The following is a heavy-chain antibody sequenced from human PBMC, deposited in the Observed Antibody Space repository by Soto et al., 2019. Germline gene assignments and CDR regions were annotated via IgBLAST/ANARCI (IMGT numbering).Heavy chain of an antibody. Sequence: GGSLRLSCAASGFTFSSYAMSWVRQAPGKGLEWVSAISGSGGSTYYADSVKGRFTISRENAKNSLYLEMNRLRAEDTAVYYCARESEDLTSNFDYWGQGTLGPGSS. CDR3: ARESEDLTSNFDY. V-gene: IGHV3-23*01. CDR1: GFTFSSYA. CDR2: ISGSGGST. J-gene: IGHJ4*02.